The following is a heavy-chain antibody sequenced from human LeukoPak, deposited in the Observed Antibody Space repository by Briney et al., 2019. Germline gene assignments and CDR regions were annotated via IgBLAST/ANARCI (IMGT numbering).Heavy chain of an antibody. CDR2: IYYSGST. CDR3: ARAAAGWYYYYYMDV. Sequence: SETLSLTCTVSGGSISSHYWSRIRQPPGKGLEWIGYIYYSGSTNYNPSLKSRVTISVDTSKNQFSLKLSSVTAADTAVYYCARAAAGWYYYYYMDVWGKGTTVTVSS. J-gene: IGHJ6*03. D-gene: IGHD6-13*01. CDR1: GGSISSHY. V-gene: IGHV4-59*11.